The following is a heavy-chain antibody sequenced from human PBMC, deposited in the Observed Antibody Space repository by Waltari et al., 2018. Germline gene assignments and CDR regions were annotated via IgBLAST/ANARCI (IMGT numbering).Heavy chain of an antibody. J-gene: IGHJ4*02. CDR2: IYHSGST. CDR3: ASLYGDPGY. Sequence: QVQLQESGPGLVKPSETLSLTCAVSGYSISSGYYWGWIRQPPGKGLVWIGSIYHSGSTYYNPSLKSRVTISVDTSKNQFALKLSSVTAADTAVYYCASLYGDPGYWGQGTLVTVSS. CDR1: GYSISSGYY. D-gene: IGHD4-17*01. V-gene: IGHV4-38-2*01.